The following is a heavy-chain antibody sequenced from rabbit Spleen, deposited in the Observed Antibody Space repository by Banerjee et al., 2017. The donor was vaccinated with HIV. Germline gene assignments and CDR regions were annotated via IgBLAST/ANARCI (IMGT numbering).Heavy chain of an antibody. D-gene: IGHD1-1*01. CDR1: GFSFSSSDY. CDR3: ARNYVNAFDP. V-gene: IGHV1S40*01. CDR2: IDTNDGDT. Sequence: QSLEESGGDLVKPGASLTLTCTASGFSFSSSDYMCWVRQPPGKGLEWIACIDTNDGDTDYANWPKGRFTISKTSSTTVTLQMTSLTAADTATYFCARNYVNAFDPWGPGTLVTVS. J-gene: IGHJ2*01.